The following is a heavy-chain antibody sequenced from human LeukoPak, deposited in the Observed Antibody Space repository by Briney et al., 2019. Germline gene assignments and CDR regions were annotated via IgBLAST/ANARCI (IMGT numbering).Heavy chain of an antibody. CDR1: GFTFSSYS. D-gene: IGHD6-13*01. CDR3: ARDSVAAAVPTMDV. J-gene: IGHJ6*03. V-gene: IGHV3-48*01. Sequence: GGSLRLSCTASGFTFSSYSMNWVRQAPGKGLEWVSYISSSSSTIYYADSVKGRFTISRDNAKNSLYLQMNSLRAEDTAVYYCARDSVAAAVPTMDVWGKGTTVTVSS. CDR2: ISSSSSTI.